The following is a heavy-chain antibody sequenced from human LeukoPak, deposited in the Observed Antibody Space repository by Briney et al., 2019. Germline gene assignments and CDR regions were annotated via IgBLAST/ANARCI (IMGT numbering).Heavy chain of an antibody. CDR2: IFYTGST. CDR1: GGSINSGDYY. V-gene: IGHV4-31*11. D-gene: IGHD3-9*01. J-gene: IGHJ4*02. Sequence: SQTLSLTCAVSGGSINSGDYYWSWIRRHPGKGLEWIGYIFYTGSTYYNPSLKSRVSISVDTSRNQFSLKLSSVTAADTAVYYCARLYDILTGYPYYFDYWGQRTLVTVSS. CDR3: ARLYDILTGYPYYFDY.